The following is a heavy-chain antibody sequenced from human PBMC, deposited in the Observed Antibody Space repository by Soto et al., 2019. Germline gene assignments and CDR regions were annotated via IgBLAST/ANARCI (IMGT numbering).Heavy chain of an antibody. J-gene: IGHJ4*02. CDR3: ARHGPRYSSSWADFDY. Sequence: SETLSLTCTVSGGSISSYYWSWIRQPPGKGLEWIGYIYYSGSTNYNPSLKSRVTISVDTSKNQFSLKLSSVTAADTAVYYCARHGPRYSSSWADFDYWGQGTLVTV. V-gene: IGHV4-59*08. D-gene: IGHD6-13*01. CDR1: GGSISSYY. CDR2: IYYSGST.